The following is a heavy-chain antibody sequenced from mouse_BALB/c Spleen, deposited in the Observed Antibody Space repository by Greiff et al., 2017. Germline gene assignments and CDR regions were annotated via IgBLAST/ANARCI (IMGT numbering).Heavy chain of an antibody. J-gene: IGHJ4*01. V-gene: IGHV1-80*01. CDR1: GYAFSSYW. Sequence: QVHVKQSGAELVRPGSSVKISCKASGYAFSSYWMNWVKQRPGQGLEWIGQIYPGDGDTNYNGKFKGKATLTADKSSSTAYMQLSSLTSEDSAVYFCAREGVVARAMDYWGQGTSVTVSS. CDR2: IYPGDGDT. CDR3: AREGVVARAMDY. D-gene: IGHD1-1*01.